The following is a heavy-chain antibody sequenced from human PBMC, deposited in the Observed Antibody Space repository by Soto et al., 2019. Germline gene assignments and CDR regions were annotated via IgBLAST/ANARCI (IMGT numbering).Heavy chain of an antibody. CDR1: GFTFSSYA. J-gene: IGHJ6*02. D-gene: IGHD6-6*01. CDR3: AKGWIIAARPCGMDV. CDR2: ISGSGGST. V-gene: IGHV3-23*01. Sequence: GSLRLYCAASGFTFSSYAMSWVRQAPGKGLEWVSAISGSGGSTYYADSVKGRFTISRDNSKNTLYLQMNSLRAEDTAVYYCAKGWIIAARPCGMDVWGQGTTVTVYS.